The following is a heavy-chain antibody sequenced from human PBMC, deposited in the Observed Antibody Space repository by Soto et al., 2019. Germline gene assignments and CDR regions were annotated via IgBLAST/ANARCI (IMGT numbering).Heavy chain of an antibody. CDR2: IYHSGST. J-gene: IGHJ3*02. D-gene: IGHD3-22*01. CDR1: GGSISTYY. CDR3: ARGGYYDSSGYYRHAFDI. V-gene: IGHV4-59*01. Sequence: PSETLSLTCTVSGGSISTYYWSWVRQPPGKGLEWIGYIYHSGSTNYNPSLESRVTMSVDTSKNQFSLKLSSVTAADTAVYYCARGGYYDSSGYYRHAFDIWGQGTMVTVSS.